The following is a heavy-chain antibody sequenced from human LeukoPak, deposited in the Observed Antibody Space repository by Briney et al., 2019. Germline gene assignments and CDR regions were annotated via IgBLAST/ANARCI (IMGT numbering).Heavy chain of an antibody. CDR3: ARDSSGYQGFDY. CDR1: GGSISSGDYY. D-gene: IGHD3-22*01. CDR2: IYYSGST. Sequence: SETLSLTCTVSGGSISSGDYYWSWIRQPPAKGLEWIGYIYYSGSTYYNPSLKSRVTISIDTSKNQFSLKLSSVTAADTAVYYCARDSSGYQGFDYWGQGTLVTVSS. V-gene: IGHV4-30-4*01. J-gene: IGHJ4*02.